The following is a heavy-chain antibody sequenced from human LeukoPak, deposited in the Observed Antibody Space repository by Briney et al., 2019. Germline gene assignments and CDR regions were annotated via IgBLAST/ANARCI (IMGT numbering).Heavy chain of an antibody. CDR3: ARARLRLRPLDAFDI. V-gene: IGHV4-34*01. J-gene: IGHJ3*02. Sequence: SETLSLTCAVYGGSFSGYYWSWIRQPPGKGLEWMGEINHSGSTNYNPSLKSRVTISVDTSKNQFSLKLSSVTAADTAVYYCARARLRLRPLDAFDIWGQGTMVTVSS. CDR1: GGSFSGYY. CDR2: INHSGST. D-gene: IGHD3-16*01.